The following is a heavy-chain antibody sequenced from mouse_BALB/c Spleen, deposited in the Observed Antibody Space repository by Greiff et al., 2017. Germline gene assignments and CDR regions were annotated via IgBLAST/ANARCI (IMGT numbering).Heavy chain of an antibody. V-gene: IGHV2-2*02. CDR3: ARGGWLLRWYFDV. D-gene: IGHD2-3*01. CDR2: IWSGGST. Sequence: QVQLKESGPGLVQPSQSLSITCTVSGFSLTSYGVHWVRQSPGKGLEWLGVIWSGGSTDYNAAFISRLSISKDNSKSQVFFKMNSLQANDTAIYYCARGGWLLRWYFDVWGAGTTVTVSS. CDR1: GFSLTSYG. J-gene: IGHJ1*01.